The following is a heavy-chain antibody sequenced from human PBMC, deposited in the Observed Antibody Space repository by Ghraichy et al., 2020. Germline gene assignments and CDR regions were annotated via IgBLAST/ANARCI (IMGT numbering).Heavy chain of an antibody. V-gene: IGHV4-39*01. J-gene: IGHJ4*02. CDR1: GGSISSSSYY. Sequence: SETLSLTCTVSGGSISSSSYYWGWIRQPPGKGLEWIGSIYYSGSTYYNPSLKSRVTISVDTSKNQFSLKLSSVTAADTVVYYCARRITMVRGVRGGTDYWGQGTLVTVSS. CDR2: IYYSGST. D-gene: IGHD3-10*01. CDR3: ARRITMVRGVRGGTDY.